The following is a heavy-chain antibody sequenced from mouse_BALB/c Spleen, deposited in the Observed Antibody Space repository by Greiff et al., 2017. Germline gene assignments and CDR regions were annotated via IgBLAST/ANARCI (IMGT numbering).Heavy chain of an antibody. V-gene: IGHV1-18*01. D-gene: IGHD1-1*01. CDR1: GYTFTDYN. J-gene: IGHJ4*01. Sequence: VQLQQSGPELVKPGASVKIPCKASGYTFTDYNMDWVKQSHGKSLEWIGDINPNNGGTIYNQKFKGKATLTVDKSSSTAYMELRSLTSEDTAVYYCARNHYYGSSYDYAMDYWGQGTSVTVSS. CDR2: INPNNGGT. CDR3: ARNHYYGSSYDYAMDY.